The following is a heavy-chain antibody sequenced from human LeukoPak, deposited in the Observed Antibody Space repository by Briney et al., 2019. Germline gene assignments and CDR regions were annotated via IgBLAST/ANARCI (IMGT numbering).Heavy chain of an antibody. Sequence: ASVKVSCKTSGYTFAAHYMHWVRQAPGQGLEWMGIINPSVGGTTYARKFQGRVTMTRDTSTSTVYMELSSLRSEDTAAYYCARHGSGRYYPAEGRVDYWGQGTLVTVSS. D-gene: IGHD3-10*01. J-gene: IGHJ4*02. CDR3: ARHGSGRYYPAEGRVDY. V-gene: IGHV1-46*03. CDR1: GYTFAAHY. CDR2: INPSVGGT.